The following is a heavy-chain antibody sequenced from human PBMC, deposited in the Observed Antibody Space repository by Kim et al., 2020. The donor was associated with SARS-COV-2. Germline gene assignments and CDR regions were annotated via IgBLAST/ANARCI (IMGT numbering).Heavy chain of an antibody. D-gene: IGHD6-19*01. V-gene: IGHV1-18*01. CDR1: GYTFTSYG. CDR2: ISAYNGNT. Sequence: ASVKVSCKASGYTFTSYGISWVRQAPGQGLEWMGWISAYNGNTNYAQKLQGRVTMTTDTSTSTAYMELRSLRSDDTAVYYCARSPGYSSGWYSGNTEYFQHWGQGTLVTVSS. J-gene: IGHJ1*01. CDR3: ARSPGYSSGWYSGNTEYFQH.